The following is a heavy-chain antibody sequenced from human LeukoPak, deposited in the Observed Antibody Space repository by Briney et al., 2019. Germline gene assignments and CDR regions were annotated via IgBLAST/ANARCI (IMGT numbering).Heavy chain of an antibody. CDR2: ISYDGSNK. Sequence: GRSLRLSCAASGFTFSSYAMHWVRQAPGKGLEWVAVISYDGSNKYYADSVKGRFTISRDNSKNTLYLQMNSLRAEDTAVYYCAREQQLASTSFEYWGQGTLVTVSS. J-gene: IGHJ4*02. D-gene: IGHD6-13*01. V-gene: IGHV3-30-3*01. CDR3: AREQQLASTSFEY. CDR1: GFTFSSYA.